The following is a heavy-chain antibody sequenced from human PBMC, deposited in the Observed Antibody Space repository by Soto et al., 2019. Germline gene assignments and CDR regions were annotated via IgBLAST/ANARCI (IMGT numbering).Heavy chain of an antibody. CDR2: INTYNGMT. CDR3: AKSPRGEMATA. J-gene: IGHJ5*02. V-gene: IGHV1-18*01. D-gene: IGHD5-12*01. CDR1: GYTFINYH. Sequence: QVQLVQSGGEVKKPGASVTVSCKASGYTFINYHITWVRQAPGQGLEWMAWINTYNGMTDYAQKFQRXVTMTRDTSTRTAYMELRNLGSDDTAVYFCAKSPRGEMATAWGQGTLVTVSS.